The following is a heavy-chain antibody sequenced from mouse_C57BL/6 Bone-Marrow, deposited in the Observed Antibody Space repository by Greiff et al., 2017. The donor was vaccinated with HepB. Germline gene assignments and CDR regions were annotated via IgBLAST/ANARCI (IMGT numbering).Heavy chain of an antibody. CDR3: TSADYSNYVSVLWFAY. CDR2: IDPENGDT. CDR1: GFNIKDDY. D-gene: IGHD2-5*01. J-gene: IGHJ3*01. Sequence: VQLQQSGAELVRPGASVKLSCTASGFNIKDDYMHWVKQRPEQGLEWIGWIDPENGDTEYAPKFQGKATITADTSSNTAYLQLSSLTSEDTAVYYCTSADYSNYVSVLWFAYWGQGTLVTVSA. V-gene: IGHV14-4*01.